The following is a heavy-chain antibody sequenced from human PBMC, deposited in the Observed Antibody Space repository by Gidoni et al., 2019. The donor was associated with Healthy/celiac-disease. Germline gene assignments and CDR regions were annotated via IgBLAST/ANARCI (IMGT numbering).Heavy chain of an antibody. Sequence: QVQLVQSGAEVKKPGSSVTVSCKASGGTFSSYAISWVRQGPGQGLEWMGGIIPIFGTANYAQKVQGRVTITADESTSTAYMELSSLRSEDTAVYYCASGYGDYVDYYYYGMDVWGQGTTVTVSS. V-gene: IGHV1-69*01. J-gene: IGHJ6*02. CDR1: GGTFSSYA. D-gene: IGHD4-17*01. CDR2: IIPIFGTA. CDR3: ASGYGDYVDYYYYGMDV.